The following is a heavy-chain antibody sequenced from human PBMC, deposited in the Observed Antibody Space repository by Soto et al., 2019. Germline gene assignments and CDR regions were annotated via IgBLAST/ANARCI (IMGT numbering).Heavy chain of an antibody. D-gene: IGHD6-13*01. CDR1: GGTFSTYT. CDR3: TLGSWSAETFGI. J-gene: IGHJ3*02. Sequence: QVQLVQSGAEVKKPGSSVKVSCKASGGTFSTYTIIWVRQAPGQGLEWMGRILPMLDITNSAQRFQGRVTITADKSTSTAYLELSSLRSEDTAVYYCTLGSWSAETFGIWGRGTMVTVSS. V-gene: IGHV1-69*02. CDR2: ILPMLDIT.